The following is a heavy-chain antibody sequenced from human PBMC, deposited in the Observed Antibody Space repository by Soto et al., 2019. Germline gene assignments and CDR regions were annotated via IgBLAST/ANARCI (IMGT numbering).Heavy chain of an antibody. V-gene: IGHV3-30-3*01. J-gene: IGHJ3*02. CDR2: ISYDGSNK. Sequence: AGGSLRLSCAASGFTFSSYAMHWVRQAPGKGLEWVAVISYDGSNKYYADSVKGRFTISRDNSKNTLYLQMNSLRAEDTAVYYCARDSGSYTENAFDIWGQRTMVTVSS. D-gene: IGHD1-26*01. CDR3: ARDSGSYTENAFDI. CDR1: GFTFSSYA.